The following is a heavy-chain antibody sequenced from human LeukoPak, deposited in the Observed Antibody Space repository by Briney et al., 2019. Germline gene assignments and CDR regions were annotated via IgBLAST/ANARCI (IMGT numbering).Heavy chain of an antibody. CDR3: ARDWTGPARNWFDP. D-gene: IGHD2-8*02. J-gene: IGHJ5*02. Sequence: PSETLSLTCAVYGGSFSGYYWSWIRQPPGKGLEWIGEINHSGSTNYNPSLKSRVTISVDTSKNQFSLKLSSVTAADTAVYYCARDWTGPARNWFDPWGQGILVTVSS. CDR1: GGSFSGYY. CDR2: INHSGST. V-gene: IGHV4-34*01.